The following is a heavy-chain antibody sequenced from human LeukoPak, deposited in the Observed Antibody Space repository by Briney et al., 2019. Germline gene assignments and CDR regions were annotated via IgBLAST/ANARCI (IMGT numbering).Heavy chain of an antibody. Sequence: ASVKVSCKASGGTFSSYAISWVRQAPGQGLEWMGGIIPIFGTANYAQKFQGRVTITADESTSPAYMELSSLRSEDTAVYYCARDQRGSGSYPGWGNFDYWGQGTLVTVSS. CDR3: ARDQRGSGSYPGWGNFDY. J-gene: IGHJ4*02. CDR2: IIPIFGTA. CDR1: GGTFSSYA. V-gene: IGHV1-69*13. D-gene: IGHD1-26*01.